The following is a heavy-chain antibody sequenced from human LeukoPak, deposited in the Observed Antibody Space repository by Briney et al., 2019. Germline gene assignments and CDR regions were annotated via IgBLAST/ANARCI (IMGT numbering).Heavy chain of an antibody. J-gene: IGHJ4*02. CDR1: GDTFTGYY. CDR2: INPNSGGT. D-gene: IGHD6-6*01. V-gene: IGHV1-2*02. CDR3: ARLFLVDSRSSSGFDY. Sequence: ASVKVSCKASGDTFTGYYMHGVRQAPGQGLEWMGWINPNSGGTKYAEKFQGRVTMTRDPSISTAYMELSNTGLYYCALYCCARLFLVDSRSSSGFDYWGQGTLVTVSS.